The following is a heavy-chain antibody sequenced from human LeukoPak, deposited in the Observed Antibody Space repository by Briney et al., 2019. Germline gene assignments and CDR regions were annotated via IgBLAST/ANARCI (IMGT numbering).Heavy chain of an antibody. CDR3: ARGRYSSGLDAFDI. CDR1: GFTFSGYD. V-gene: IGHV3-30*02. CDR2: IRYDGSYK. Sequence: GGSLRLSCAASGFTFSGYDMHWVRQAPGKGLEWVAFIRYDGSYKSYADSVKGRFTISRDNAKNSLYLQMNSLRAEDTAVYYCARGRYSSGLDAFDIWGQGTMVTVS. D-gene: IGHD6-19*01. J-gene: IGHJ3*02.